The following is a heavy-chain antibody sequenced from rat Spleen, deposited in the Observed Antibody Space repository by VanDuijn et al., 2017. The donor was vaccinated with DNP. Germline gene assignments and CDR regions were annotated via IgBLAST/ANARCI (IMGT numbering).Heavy chain of an antibody. J-gene: IGHJ2*01. CDR3: ARNEGELHFDY. CDR1: GFSLTSYH. CDR2: IQSGGSP. D-gene: IGHD1-11*01. V-gene: IGHV2-27*01. Sequence: QVQLKESGPGLVQSSQTLSLTCTVSGFSLTSYHVHWVRQPPGKGLEWMGRIQSGGSPDYKSALKSRLSSSRDTSKSQVFLKMNSLQTEDTAMYFCARNEGELHFDYWGQGVMVTVSS.